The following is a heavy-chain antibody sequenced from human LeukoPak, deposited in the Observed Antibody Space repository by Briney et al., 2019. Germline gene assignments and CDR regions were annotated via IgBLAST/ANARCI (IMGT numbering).Heavy chain of an antibody. CDR1: GFTFNNYA. D-gene: IGHD3-22*01. CDR2: ISGSGGDT. V-gene: IGHV3-23*01. J-gene: IGHJ5*02. CDR3: ARDRGYYDSSGRVPFGP. Sequence: GGFLRLSCAASGFTFNNYAMSWVRQAPGKGLEWVSAISGSGGDTYYEDSVKGRFTISRDNSKNMMYLQMNSLRAEDTAVYYCARDRGYYDSSGRVPFGPWGQGTLVTVSA.